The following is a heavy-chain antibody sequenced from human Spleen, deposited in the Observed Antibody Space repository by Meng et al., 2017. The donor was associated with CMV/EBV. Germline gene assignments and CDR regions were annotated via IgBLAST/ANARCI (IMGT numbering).Heavy chain of an antibody. D-gene: IGHD1-7*01. CDR1: GFTFSSYW. V-gene: IGHV4-39*07. J-gene: IGHJ6*02. CDR3: AGTRTGTTYYYYGMDV. Sequence: GSLRLSCAASGFTFSSYWMSWVRQAPGKGLEWIGSIYYSGSTYYNPSLKSRVTISVDTSKNQFSLKLSSVTAADTAVYYCAGTRTGTTYYYYGMDVWGQGTTVTVSS. CDR2: IYYSGST.